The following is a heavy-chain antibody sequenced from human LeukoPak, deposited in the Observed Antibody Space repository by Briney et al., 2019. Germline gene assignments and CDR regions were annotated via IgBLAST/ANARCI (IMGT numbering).Heavy chain of an antibody. V-gene: IGHV3-23*01. CDR2: ISGSGGST. CDR3: ATPLDYYDRSDSHQGGD. J-gene: IGHJ4*02. CDR1: GFTFSSYA. D-gene: IGHD3-22*01. Sequence: GGSLRLSCAASGFTFSSYAMSWVRQAPGKGLEWVSAISGSGGSTYYADSVKGRFTISRDNSKNTLYLQMNSLRAEDTAVYYCATPLDYYDRSDSHQGGDWGQGTLVTVSS.